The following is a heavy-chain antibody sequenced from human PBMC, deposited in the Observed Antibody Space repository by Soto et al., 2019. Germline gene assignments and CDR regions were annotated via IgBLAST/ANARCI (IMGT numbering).Heavy chain of an antibody. V-gene: IGHV3-23*01. D-gene: IGHD6-19*01. Sequence: PGGSLRLSCAASGFPFSSYAMSWVRQPPGKGLEWVSAISGGGGSTYYADSVKGRFTISRGNSKNTLYLQMNSLRAEDTAIYYCARYYRGSGRYFFDYWGQGTLVTVSS. CDR2: ISGGGGST. CDR1: GFPFSSYA. J-gene: IGHJ4*02. CDR3: ARYYRGSGRYFFDY.